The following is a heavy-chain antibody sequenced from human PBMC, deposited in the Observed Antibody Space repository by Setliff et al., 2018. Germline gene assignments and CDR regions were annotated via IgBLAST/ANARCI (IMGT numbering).Heavy chain of an antibody. CDR2: IYYSGAT. V-gene: IGHV4-59*01. J-gene: IGHJ4*02. D-gene: IGHD5-12*01. CDR3: ASGRGEMATTFDY. Sequence: PSETLSLTCSVSGDSINPYYWTWIRQPPGKGLEWIGFIYYSGATTYNPSLKSLVTISVDTSKNQFSLKLSSVTAADTAVYYCASGRGEMATTFDYWGQGMLVTVSS. CDR1: GDSINPYY.